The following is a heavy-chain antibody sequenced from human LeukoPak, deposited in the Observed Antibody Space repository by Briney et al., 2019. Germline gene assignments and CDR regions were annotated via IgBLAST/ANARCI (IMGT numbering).Heavy chain of an antibody. Sequence: ASVKVSCKASNYKLSDYGISWVRQAPGEGLEWMGWNSGDNSNTKYTQKLQGRVTMSTDTFTSTAFMELTSLRSDDTAVYYCARIFCSSSNCYSRGMDVWGKGTTVTVSS. D-gene: IGHD2-2*01. CDR3: ARIFCSSSNCYSRGMDV. J-gene: IGHJ6*04. CDR1: NYKLSDYG. V-gene: IGHV1-18*01. CDR2: NSGDNSNT.